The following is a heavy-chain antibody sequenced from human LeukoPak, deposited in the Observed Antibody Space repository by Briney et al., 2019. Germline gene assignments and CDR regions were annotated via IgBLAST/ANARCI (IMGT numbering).Heavy chain of an antibody. CDR2: FNPGDSDT. CDR1: GYXFTSYW. Sequence: GESLKISCRASGYXFTSYWISWVRQLPGKGLEWLGTFNPGDSDTRYSPYFQGQVSISGDKSNSTAYLQWSSLKASDTAMYYCARLGAYYDSSVGSRLDPWGQGTLVTVSS. V-gene: IGHV5-51*01. D-gene: IGHD3-22*01. J-gene: IGHJ5*02. CDR3: ARLGAYYDSSVGSRLDP.